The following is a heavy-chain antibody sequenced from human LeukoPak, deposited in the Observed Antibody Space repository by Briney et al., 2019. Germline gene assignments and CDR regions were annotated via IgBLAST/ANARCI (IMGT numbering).Heavy chain of an antibody. J-gene: IGHJ3*02. CDR1: GGTFSSYA. V-gene: IGHV1-69*04. CDR3: ARDMKGYYVWGSYRHDAFDI. CDR2: IIPILGIA. Sequence: SVKVSCKASGGTFSSYAISWVRQAPGQGLEWMGRIIPILGIANYAQKFQGRVTITADKSTSTAYMELSSLRSEDTAVYYCARDMKGYYVWGSYRHDAFDIWGQGTMVTVSS. D-gene: IGHD3-16*02.